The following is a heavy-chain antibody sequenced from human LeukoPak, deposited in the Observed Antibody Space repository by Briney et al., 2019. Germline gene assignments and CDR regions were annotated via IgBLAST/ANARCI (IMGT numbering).Heavy chain of an antibody. CDR3: AIKDSSGYYDYYYYYGMDV. J-gene: IGHJ6*02. V-gene: IGHV1-69*13. D-gene: IGHD3-22*01. CDR1: GGTFSSYA. Sequence: GASVKVSCKASGGTFSSYAISWVRQAPGQGLEWMGGIIPIFGTANYAQKFQGRVTITADESTSTAYMELSSLRSEDTAVCYCAIKDSSGYYDYYYYYGMDVWGQGTTVTVSS. CDR2: IIPIFGTA.